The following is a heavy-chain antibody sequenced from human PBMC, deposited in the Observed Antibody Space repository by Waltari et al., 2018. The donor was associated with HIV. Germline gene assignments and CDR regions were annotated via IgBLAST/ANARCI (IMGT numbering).Heavy chain of an antibody. CDR2: ISGSGGST. CDR3: ARKRGVCSSTSCYSYYFDY. CDR1: GFTFSSYA. J-gene: IGHJ4*02. D-gene: IGHD2-2*02. V-gene: IGHV3-23*01. Sequence: EVQLLESGGGLVQPGGSLRLSCAASGFTFSSYAMSWVRQAPGTGLEWVSAISGSGGSTDYADSVKGRFTTSRDNSKNTLYLQMNSLRAEDTAVYYCARKRGVCSSTSCYSYYFDYWGQGTLVTVSS.